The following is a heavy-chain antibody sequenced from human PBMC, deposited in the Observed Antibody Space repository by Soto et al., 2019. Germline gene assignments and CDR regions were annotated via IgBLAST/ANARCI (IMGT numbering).Heavy chain of an antibody. V-gene: IGHV1-69*01. CDR3: AGRGAYCSGGSCYDFQH. J-gene: IGHJ1*01. CDR2: NTPNFGTA. CDR1: GGTFSSYA. Sequence: QVQLGQSGAEVKKPGSSVKVSCKASGGTFSSYAISWVRQAPGQGLEWKGGNTPNFGTANYAQKVQGRGTITADESTSTVYMELSSLRSEDTDVYYCAGRGAYCSGGSCYDFQHWGQGTLVTVSS. D-gene: IGHD2-15*01.